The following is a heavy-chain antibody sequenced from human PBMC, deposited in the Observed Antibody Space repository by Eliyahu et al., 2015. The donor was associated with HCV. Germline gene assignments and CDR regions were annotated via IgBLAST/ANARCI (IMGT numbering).Heavy chain of an antibody. CDR2: AFYGGTP. CDR1: GGXISSTTXY. J-gene: IGHJ3*02. V-gene: IGHV4-39*01. D-gene: IGHD3-10*01. Sequence: QLQLQESGPGLVKSSETLSLTCSXXGGXISSTTXYWGWIRXPPGKGLEWIGSAFYGGTPYXNPSLSSRVTLSLDTSRNQFSLKLTSVTAADTAVYYCARQQKGRHVWSPPDPFDIWGQGTMVTVSS. CDR3: ARQQKGRHVWSPPDPFDI.